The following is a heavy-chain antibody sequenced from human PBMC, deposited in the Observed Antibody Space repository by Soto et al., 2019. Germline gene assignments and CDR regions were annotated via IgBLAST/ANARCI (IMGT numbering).Heavy chain of an antibody. CDR2: INSDGSST. J-gene: IGHJ6*02. Sequence: GSLRLSCAASGFTFSSYWMHWVRQAPGKGLVWVSRINSDGSSTSYADSVKGRFTISRDNAKNTLYLQMNSLRAEDTAVYYCARAVAGTEYYYYYGMDVWGQGTTVTVSS. CDR3: ARAVAGTEYYYYYGMDV. D-gene: IGHD6-19*01. V-gene: IGHV3-74*01. CDR1: GFTFSSYW.